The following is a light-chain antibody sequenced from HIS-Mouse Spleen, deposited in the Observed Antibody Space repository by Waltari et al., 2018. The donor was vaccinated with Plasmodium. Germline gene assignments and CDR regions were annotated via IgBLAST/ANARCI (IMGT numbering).Light chain of an antibody. J-gene: IGKJ1*01. V-gene: IGKV1-5*03. CDR3: QQYNSYPWT. Sequence: DIQMTQSPSPLSASVGERVTLTCRARQSISSWLAWYQQKPGKAPKLLIYKASSLESGVPSRFSGSGSGTEFTLTISSLQPDDFATYYCQQYNSYPWTFGQGTKVEIK. CDR1: QSISSW. CDR2: KAS.